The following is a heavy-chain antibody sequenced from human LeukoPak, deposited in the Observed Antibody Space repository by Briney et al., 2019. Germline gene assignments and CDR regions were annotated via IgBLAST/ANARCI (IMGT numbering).Heavy chain of an antibody. CDR3: AKDLEAYYYYGMDV. V-gene: IGHV3-30*18. J-gene: IGHJ6*02. CDR2: ISYDGSNK. Sequence: GRSLRLSCAASGFTFSTYGMHWVRQAPGKGLEWVAVISYDGSNKYYADSVKGRFTISRDNSKNTLYLQMNSLRAEDTAVYYCAKDLEAYYYYGMDVWGQGTTVTVSS. CDR1: GFTFSTYG.